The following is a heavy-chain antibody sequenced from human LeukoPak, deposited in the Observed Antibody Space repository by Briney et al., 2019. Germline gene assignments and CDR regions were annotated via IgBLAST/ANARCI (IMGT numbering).Heavy chain of an antibody. V-gene: IGHV1-69*02. J-gene: IGHJ6*02. CDR2: VIPILGKP. CDR1: GGTFSSYT. D-gene: IGHD1-14*01. Sequence: GATVKVSCKASGGTFSSYTITWVRQAPGQGLEWMGRVIPILGKPNYVQKFQGRVTITADESTSTAYMELSSLRSEDTAVYYCFGNYYGMDVWGQGTTVTVSS. CDR3: FGNYYGMDV.